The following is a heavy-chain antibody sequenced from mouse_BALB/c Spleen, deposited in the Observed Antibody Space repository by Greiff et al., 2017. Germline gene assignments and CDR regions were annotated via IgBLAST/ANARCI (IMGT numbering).Heavy chain of an antibody. J-gene: IGHJ4*01. D-gene: IGHD2-14*01. V-gene: IGHV2-2*02. Sequence: VKLMESGPGLVQPSQCLSITCTVSGFSLTSYGVHWVRQSPGKGLEWLGVIWSGGSTDYNAAFISRLSISKDNSKSQVFFKMNSLQANDTAIYYCARRGYRYYAMDDWGQGTSVTVSS. CDR2: IWSGGST. CDR3: ARRGYRYYAMDD. CDR1: GFSLTSYG.